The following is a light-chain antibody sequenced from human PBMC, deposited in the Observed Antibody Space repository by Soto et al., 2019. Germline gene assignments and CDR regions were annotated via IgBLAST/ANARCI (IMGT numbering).Light chain of an antibody. Sequence: EIVLTQPPATLSLSPGERSTLSCMASQSVSTYVTYLAWYQQKHGQXXRXLIYDASNRATGIPARFSGSVSGTDLTITISSLEPEDGAVYDGQQRSNWPPVFGGGTKVDIK. CDR1: QSVSTY. V-gene: IGKV3-11*01. J-gene: IGKJ4*01. CDR2: DAS. CDR3: QQRSNWPPV.